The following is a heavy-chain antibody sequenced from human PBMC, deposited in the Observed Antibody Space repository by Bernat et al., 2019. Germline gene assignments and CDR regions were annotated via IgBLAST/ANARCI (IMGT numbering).Heavy chain of an antibody. D-gene: IGHD2-2*01. V-gene: IGHV3-33*01. CDR2: IWYDGSNK. CDR3: ARDKLVVVPGYYMDV. J-gene: IGHJ6*03. CDR1: GFTFSSYG. Sequence: VQLVESGGGVVQPGRSLRLSCAASGFTFSSYGMHWVRQAPGKGLEWVAVIWYDGSNKYYADSVKGRFTISRDNSKNTLYLQMNSLRAEDTAVYYCARDKLVVVPGYYMDVWGKGTTVTVSS.